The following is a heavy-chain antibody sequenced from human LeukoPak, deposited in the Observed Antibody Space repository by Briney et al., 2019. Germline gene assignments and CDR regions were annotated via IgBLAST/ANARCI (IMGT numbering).Heavy chain of an antibody. Sequence: GGSLRLSCAASGFTFSSYSMNWVRQAPGKGLEWVSSISSSSSYIYYADSVKGRFTISRDNAKNSLYLQMNSLRAEDTAVYYCARALTPYDYVWGSYRPFDYWGQGTLVTVSS. J-gene: IGHJ4*02. V-gene: IGHV3-21*01. CDR2: ISSSSSYI. CDR1: GFTFSSYS. CDR3: ARALTPYDYVWGSYRPFDY. D-gene: IGHD3-16*02.